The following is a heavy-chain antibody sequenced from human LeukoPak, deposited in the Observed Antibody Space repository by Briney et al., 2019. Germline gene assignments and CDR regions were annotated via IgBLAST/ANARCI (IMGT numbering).Heavy chain of an antibody. V-gene: IGHV1-2*04. Sequence: GASVKVSCKASGYTFTGYYMHWVRQAPGQGLEWMGWINPNSGGTNYAQKFQGWVTMTRDTSISTAYMELSRLRSDDTAVYYCARASPIIVGATSLHYYYGMDVWGQGTTVTVSS. D-gene: IGHD1-26*01. CDR3: ARASPIIVGATSLHYYYGMDV. CDR2: INPNSGGT. J-gene: IGHJ6*02. CDR1: GYTFTGYY.